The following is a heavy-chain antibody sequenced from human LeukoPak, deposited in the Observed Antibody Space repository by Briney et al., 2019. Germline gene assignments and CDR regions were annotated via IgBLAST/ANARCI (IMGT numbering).Heavy chain of an antibody. V-gene: IGHV3-7*01. CDR3: ARDIEMAPVLGY. Sequence: GGSLRLSCTASGFTFSTHWMNWVRQAPGKGLEWVANIKQDESEKYYVDSVKGRFTISRDNTKNSLYLQMNSLRAEDTALYYCARDIEMAPVLGYWGQGTLVTVSS. CDR1: GFTFSTHW. J-gene: IGHJ4*02. CDR2: IKQDESEK. D-gene: IGHD5-24*01.